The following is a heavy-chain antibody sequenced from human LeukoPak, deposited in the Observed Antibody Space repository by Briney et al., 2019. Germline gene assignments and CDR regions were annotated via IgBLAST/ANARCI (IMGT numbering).Heavy chain of an antibody. CDR3: ARFFYYDASPPPY. CDR2: IYYSGST. CDR1: GGYISTSNYY. D-gene: IGHD3-16*01. J-gene: IGHJ4*02. Sequence: SETLSLTCSVSGGYISTSNYYWGWIRQPPGKGLEWIGTIYYSGSTYYNPSLQSRVTISLDTSKNQFSLHVMSVTAVDTATYYCARFFYYDASPPPYWGQGTLVIVSS. V-gene: IGHV4-39*01.